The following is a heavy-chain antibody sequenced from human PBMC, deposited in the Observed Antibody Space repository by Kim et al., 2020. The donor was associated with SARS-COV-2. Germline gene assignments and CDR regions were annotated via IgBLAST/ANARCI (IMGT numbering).Heavy chain of an antibody. CDR1: GGSISSSSYY. J-gene: IGHJ4*02. Sequence: SETLSLTCTVSGGSISSSSYYWGWIRQPPGKGLEWIGSIYYSGSTYYNPSPKSRVTISVDTSKNQFSLKLSSVTAADTAVYYCARHSLLYCGGDCYPRGVPYYFDYWGQGTLVTVSS. V-gene: IGHV4-39*01. CDR2: IYYSGST. CDR3: ARHSLLYCGGDCYPRGVPYYFDY. D-gene: IGHD2-21*02.